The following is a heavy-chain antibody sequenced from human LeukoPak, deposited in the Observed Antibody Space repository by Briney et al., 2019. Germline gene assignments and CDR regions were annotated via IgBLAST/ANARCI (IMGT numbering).Heavy chain of an antibody. CDR1: GFTFTTFW. D-gene: IGHD5-18*01. CDR3: AKDHTASVTSPDY. J-gene: IGHJ4*02. CDR2: IKQDGSER. Sequence: PGGSLRLSCAASGFTFTTFWMSWVRQAPGKGLEWVANIKQDGSERYYVDSVKGRFTISRDNAKNSLYLQMNSLRAEDTGVYYCAKDHTASVTSPDYWGQGTLVTVSS. V-gene: IGHV3-7*01.